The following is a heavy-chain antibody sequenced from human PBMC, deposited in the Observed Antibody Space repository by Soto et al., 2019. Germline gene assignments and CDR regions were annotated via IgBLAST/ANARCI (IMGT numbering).Heavy chain of an antibody. D-gene: IGHD2-15*01. J-gene: IGHJ4*02. CDR3: AKDGAPRYCTRSSCHPAGAY. Sequence: GGSLRLSCAGSGFTFSNYGLHWVRQAPGKGLEWVAAISYDGSNKHYADSVKGRFTISRDYSKKMLYLQMDSLRPEDTAVYYCAKDGAPRYCTRSSCHPAGAYWGQGTLVTVSS. CDR1: GFTFSNYG. V-gene: IGHV3-30*18. CDR2: ISYDGSNK.